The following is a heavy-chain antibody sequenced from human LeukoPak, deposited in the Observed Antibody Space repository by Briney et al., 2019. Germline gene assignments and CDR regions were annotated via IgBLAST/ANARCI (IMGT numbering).Heavy chain of an antibody. D-gene: IGHD3-10*02. CDR3: AELGITMIGGV. J-gene: IGHJ6*04. CDR1: GFTFSSYE. Sequence: GGSLRLSCAASGFTFSSYEMNWVRQAPGKGLEWVSYISSSGSTIYYADSVKGRFTISRDNAKNSLYMQMNSLRAEDTAVYYCAELGITMIGGVWGKGTTVTISS. CDR2: ISSSGSTI. V-gene: IGHV3-48*03.